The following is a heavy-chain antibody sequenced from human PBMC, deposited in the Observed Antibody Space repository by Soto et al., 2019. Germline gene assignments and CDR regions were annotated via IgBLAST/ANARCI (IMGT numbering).Heavy chain of an antibody. J-gene: IGHJ4*01. V-gene: IGHV3-7*01. Sequence: QPGGSLRLSCAASGFTFSSYAMHWVRQAPGKGLEWVANMNGDASEINYFDSAKGRFTISTDNDKSTMYLQMNSLRVDDTAVYYCARDPSPHIGDIWYDTLDIWGPGTVVTVSS. D-gene: IGHD3-3*01. CDR3: ARDPSPHIGDIWYDTLDI. CDR1: GFTFSSYA. CDR2: MNGDASEI.